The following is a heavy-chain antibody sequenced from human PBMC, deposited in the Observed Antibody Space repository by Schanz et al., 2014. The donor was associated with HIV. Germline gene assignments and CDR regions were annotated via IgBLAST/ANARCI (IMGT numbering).Heavy chain of an antibody. D-gene: IGHD1-26*01. J-gene: IGHJ4*02. Sequence: EALLLESGGGLVQPGGSLRLSCRGSEFPFSHNAMTWVRQAPGKGLEWVSSISESGGRTYYADSVNGRFTISRDNSKNTVYLRMSGLRAEDTAVYYCANQRYSGTYRPFDYWGRGTLVTVSS. CDR3: ANQRYSGTYRPFDY. CDR2: ISESGGRT. CDR1: EFPFSHNA. V-gene: IGHV3-23*01.